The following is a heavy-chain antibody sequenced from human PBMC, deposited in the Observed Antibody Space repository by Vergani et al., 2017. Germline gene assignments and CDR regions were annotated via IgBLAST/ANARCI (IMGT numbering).Heavy chain of an antibody. Sequence: QVTLKESGPVLVKPTETLTLTCTVSGFSLSNARMGVSWIRQPPGKALEWLAHIFSNDEKSYSTSLKSRLTISKDTSKSQVVLTMTNRDPVDTATYYCARIRRQQLSPRYYYGMDVWGQGTTVTVSS. J-gene: IGHJ6*02. D-gene: IGHD6-13*01. CDR2: IFSNDEK. CDR1: GFSLSNARMG. V-gene: IGHV2-26*01. CDR3: ARIRRQQLSPRYYYGMDV.